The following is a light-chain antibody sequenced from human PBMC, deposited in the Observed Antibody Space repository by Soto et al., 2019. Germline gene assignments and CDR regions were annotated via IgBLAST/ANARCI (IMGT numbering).Light chain of an antibody. CDR3: AAWDDSLRVFV. CDR2: RTS. CDR1: GSNIGSNT. J-gene: IGLJ1*01. Sequence: QSVLTQPPSASGTPGQRVPISCSGTGSNIGSNTVNWYQHLPGAAPKLLIYRTSQRPSGVPDRFSGSKSGTSASLVISGLRSEDAADYYCAAWDDSLRVFVFGTGTKLTVL. V-gene: IGLV1-44*01.